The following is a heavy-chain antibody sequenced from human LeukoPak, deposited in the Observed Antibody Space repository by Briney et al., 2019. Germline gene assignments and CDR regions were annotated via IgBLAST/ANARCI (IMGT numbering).Heavy chain of an antibody. CDR3: ARGWSTTGVATIYYYYYGMDV. CDR1: GYTFTSYD. Sequence: ASVKVSCKASGYTFTSYDINWVRRATGQGLEWMGWMNPNSGNTGYAQKFQGRVTMTRNTSISTAYMELSSLRSEDTAVYYCARGWSTTGVATIYYYYYGMDVWGQGTTVTVSS. V-gene: IGHV1-8*01. J-gene: IGHJ6*02. D-gene: IGHD5-12*01. CDR2: MNPNSGNT.